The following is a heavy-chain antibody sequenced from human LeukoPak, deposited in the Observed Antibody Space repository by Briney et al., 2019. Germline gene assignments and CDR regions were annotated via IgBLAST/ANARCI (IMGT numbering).Heavy chain of an antibody. CDR1: GFTFSSYS. J-gene: IGHJ4*02. CDR2: ISSSSSTI. V-gene: IGHV3-48*01. D-gene: IGHD3-22*01. Sequence: PGGSLRLSCAASGFTFSSYSMNWVRQAPGKGLEWVSYISSSSSTIYYADSVKGRFTISRDNAKNSLYLQMNSLRAEDTAVYYCAVQEDYYDSSGPGGQGTLVTVSS. CDR3: AVQEDYYDSSGP.